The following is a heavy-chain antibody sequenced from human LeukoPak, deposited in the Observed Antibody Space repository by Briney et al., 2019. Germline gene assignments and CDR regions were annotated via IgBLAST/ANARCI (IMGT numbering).Heavy chain of an antibody. CDR1: GFDFGAYW. V-gene: IGHV3-7*01. Sequence: GGSLRLPCTASGFDFGAYWMSWVRQAPGKGLEWVANIKNDGGEELYVDSVMGRFTISRDNAKNSVYLHMSSLRAEDTAVYYCVRDWRDGYDTDFDYWGQGTLVTVSS. CDR2: IKNDGGEE. D-gene: IGHD5-12*01. CDR3: VRDWRDGYDTDFDY. J-gene: IGHJ4*02.